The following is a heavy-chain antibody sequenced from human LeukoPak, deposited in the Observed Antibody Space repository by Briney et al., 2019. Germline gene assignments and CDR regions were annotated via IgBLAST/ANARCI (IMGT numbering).Heavy chain of an antibody. Sequence: GGSLRLSCAASGFTFSSYAMHWVRQAPGKGLEWVAIISYDGSNKYYADSVKGRFTISRDNSKNTLYLQMNSLRAEDTAVYYCASGYASYYFDYWGQGTLVTVSS. V-gene: IGHV3-30-3*01. CDR3: ASGYASYYFDY. CDR2: ISYDGSNK. CDR1: GFTFSSYA. D-gene: IGHD5-12*01. J-gene: IGHJ4*02.